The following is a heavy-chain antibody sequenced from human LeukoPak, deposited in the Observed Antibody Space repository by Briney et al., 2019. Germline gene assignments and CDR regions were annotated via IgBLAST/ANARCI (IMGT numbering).Heavy chain of an antibody. CDR3: ARGIGLDYDSSGLD. V-gene: IGHV1-46*01. CDR1: GYTFTNYY. D-gene: IGHD3-22*01. CDR2: INPSGGST. Sequence: ASVKVSCKASGYTFTNYYMHWVRQAPGQGLEWMGVINPSGGSTSFAQKFQGRVTMTRDTSTSTVYMELSSLRSDDTAVYYCARGIGLDYDSSGLDWGQGTLVTVSS. J-gene: IGHJ4*02.